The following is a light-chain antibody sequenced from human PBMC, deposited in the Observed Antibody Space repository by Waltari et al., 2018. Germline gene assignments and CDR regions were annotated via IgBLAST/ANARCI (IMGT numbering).Light chain of an antibody. V-gene: IGKV3-20*01. CDR3: QQFHTSPRT. J-gene: IGKJ4*01. CDR1: QSVSNNF. CDR2: SAS. Sequence: EIVLTQSPGTLSLSPGDRATLSCRASQSVSNNFLAWYQQRPGQTPRLLIYSASSRATGIPGRFSGSGSGTDFTLTITRLEPEDAAVYYCQQFHTSPRTFGGGTKEEVK.